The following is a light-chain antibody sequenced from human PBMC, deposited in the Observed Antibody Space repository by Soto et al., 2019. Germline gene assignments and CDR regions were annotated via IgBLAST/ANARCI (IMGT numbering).Light chain of an antibody. Sequence: IGLTQWAGTLSLSPGERATLSCRARQSFXSTSLAWYQQKPGQSPRLRXAGASRRAAGIPDRLSGSGSGTDFTLTISRLESEYVAAYYCQQYDSSTRTFGQGTKVDIK. CDR2: GAS. CDR1: QSFXSTS. V-gene: IGKV3-20*01. CDR3: QQYDSSTRT. J-gene: IGKJ1*01.